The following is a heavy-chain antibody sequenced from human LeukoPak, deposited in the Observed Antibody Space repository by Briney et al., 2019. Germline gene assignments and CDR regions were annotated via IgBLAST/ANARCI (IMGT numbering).Heavy chain of an antibody. V-gene: IGHV1-69*06. CDR3: TTDYYYDSSGSYYTIDY. CDR1: GGTFSSYA. J-gene: IGHJ4*02. Sequence: GASVKVSCKASGGTFSSYAISWVRQAPGQGLEWMGGIIPIFGTANYAQKFQGRVTITADKSTSTAYMELSSLRSEDTAVYYCTTDYYYDSSGSYYTIDYWGQGTLVTVSS. D-gene: IGHD3-22*01. CDR2: IIPIFGTA.